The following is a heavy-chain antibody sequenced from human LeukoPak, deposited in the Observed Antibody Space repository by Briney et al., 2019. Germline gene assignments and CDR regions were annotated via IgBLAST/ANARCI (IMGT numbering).Heavy chain of an antibody. CDR3: ARDRIAAANDAFDI. CDR2: ISAYNGNT. V-gene: IGHV1-18*01. CDR1: GYTFTSYG. D-gene: IGHD6-13*01. Sequence: ASVKVSCKASGYTFTSYGISWVRQVPGQGLEWMGWISAYNGNTNYAQKLQGRVTMTTDTSTSTAYMELRSLRSDDTAVYYCARDRIAAANDAFDIWGQGTMVTVSS. J-gene: IGHJ3*02.